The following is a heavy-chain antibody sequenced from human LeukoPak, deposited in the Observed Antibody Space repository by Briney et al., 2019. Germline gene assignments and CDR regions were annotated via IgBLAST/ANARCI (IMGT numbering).Heavy chain of an antibody. D-gene: IGHD1-26*01. CDR1: GYTFTSYA. CDR3: ARDMKRSRARWENLGFDP. CDR2: ISAYNDNT. J-gene: IGHJ5*02. Sequence: ASVKDSCKASGYTFTSYAMNWVRQAPGQGLEWMGWISAYNDNTYYVQNLQGRVTMTTDTSTNTAYMELRSLRSDDTAVYFCARDMKRSRARWENLGFDPWGQGTLVTVSS. V-gene: IGHV1-18*01.